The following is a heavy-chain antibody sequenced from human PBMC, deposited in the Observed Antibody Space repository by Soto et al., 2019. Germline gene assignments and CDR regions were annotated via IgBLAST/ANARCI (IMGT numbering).Heavy chain of an antibody. CDR1: GFTFSSYA. CDR3: ASSYYCISTSCSIHS. D-gene: IGHD2-2*01. CDR2: ISYDGSNK. V-gene: IGHV3-30-3*01. J-gene: IGHJ4*02. Sequence: GGSLRLSCAASGFTFSSYAMHWVRQAPGKGLEWVAVISYDGSNKYYADSVKGRFTISRDNSKNTLYLQMNSLRAEDTAVYYCASSYYCISTSCSIHSWGQATLVTV.